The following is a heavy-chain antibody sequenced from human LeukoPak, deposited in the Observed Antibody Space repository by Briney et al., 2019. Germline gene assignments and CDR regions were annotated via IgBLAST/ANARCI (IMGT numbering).Heavy chain of an antibody. CDR1: GFTFSNYA. Sequence: GGSLRLSCAGSGFTFSNYAMSWVRQAPGKGLEWVSSITGSGDSTYYADSVKGRFTISRDNSKSALYLQMNSPRAEDTAVYHCATHDSSGWYFFWGQGTLATVSS. D-gene: IGHD6-19*01. CDR3: ATHDSSGWYFF. CDR2: ITGSGDST. J-gene: IGHJ4*02. V-gene: IGHV3-23*01.